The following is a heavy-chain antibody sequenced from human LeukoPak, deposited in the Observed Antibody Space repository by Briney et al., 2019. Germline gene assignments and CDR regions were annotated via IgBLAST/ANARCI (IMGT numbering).Heavy chain of an antibody. J-gene: IGHJ4*02. Sequence: PSETLSLTCTVSGGSISSGSYYWSWIRQPAGKGLEWIGRIYTSGSTNYNPSLKSRVTISVDTSKNQFSLKLSSVTAADTAVDYCARVVERPYYFDYWGQGTLVTVSS. CDR3: ARVVERPYYFDY. CDR1: GGSISSGSYY. V-gene: IGHV4-61*02. CDR2: IYTSGST. D-gene: IGHD1-1*01.